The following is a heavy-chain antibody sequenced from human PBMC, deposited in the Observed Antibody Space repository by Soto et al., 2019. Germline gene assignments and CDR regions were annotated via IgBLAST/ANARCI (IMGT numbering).Heavy chain of an antibody. CDR1: GFTFSSYG. J-gene: IGHJ6*02. CDR2: IWYDGSNK. Sequence: GGSLRLSCAASGFTFSSYGMHWVRQAPGKGLEWVAVIWYDGSNKYYADSVKGRFTISRDNSKNTLYLQMNSLRAEDTAVYYCARDLFAAGTTTHYYYYYGMDVWGQGTTVTVSS. D-gene: IGHD1-7*01. V-gene: IGHV3-33*01. CDR3: ARDLFAAGTTTHYYYYYGMDV.